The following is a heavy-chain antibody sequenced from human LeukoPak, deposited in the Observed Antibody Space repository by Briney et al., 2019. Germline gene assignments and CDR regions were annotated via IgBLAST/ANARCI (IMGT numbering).Heavy chain of an antibody. CDR2: ISGSGGST. V-gene: IGHV3-23*01. CDR3: AKDRGVWRAAPGAFDI. Sequence: GGSLRLSCAASGFTFSSYAMSWVRQAPGKGLEWVSAISGSGGSTYYADSVKGRFTISRDNSKNTLYLQMNSLRAEDTAVYYCAKDRGVWRAAPGAFDIWGQGTMVTVSS. J-gene: IGHJ3*02. CDR1: GFTFSSYA. D-gene: IGHD3-10*01.